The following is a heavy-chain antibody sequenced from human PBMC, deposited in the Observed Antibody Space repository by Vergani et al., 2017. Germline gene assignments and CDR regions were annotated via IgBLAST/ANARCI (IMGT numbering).Heavy chain of an antibody. CDR1: GFTFSSYA. D-gene: IGHD2-21*01. V-gene: IGHV3-23*03. CDR3: ARGQSGGDSYYFDY. CDR2: IYSGGSST. Sequence: EVQLLESGGGLVQPGGSLRLSCAASGFTFSSYAMSWVRQAPGKGLEWVSVIYSGGSSTYYADSVKGRFTISRDTSKNTLYLQMNSLRAEDTAVYYCARGQSGGDSYYFDYWGQGTLVTVSS. J-gene: IGHJ4*02.